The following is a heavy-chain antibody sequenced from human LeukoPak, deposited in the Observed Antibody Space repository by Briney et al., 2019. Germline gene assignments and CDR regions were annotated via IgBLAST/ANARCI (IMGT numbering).Heavy chain of an antibody. Sequence: ASVKVSCKASGYNFANFGISWLRQAPGQGLEWMGWVSPYTQNTNFAQKLKGRVTMTADISKNTAYMQMSSLRSDDTAVYYCARDEEITTYPNWIDTWGQGTLGTVSS. J-gene: IGHJ5*02. D-gene: IGHD1-1*01. CDR1: GYNFANFG. CDR2: VSPYTQNT. CDR3: ARDEEITTYPNWIDT. V-gene: IGHV1-18*01.